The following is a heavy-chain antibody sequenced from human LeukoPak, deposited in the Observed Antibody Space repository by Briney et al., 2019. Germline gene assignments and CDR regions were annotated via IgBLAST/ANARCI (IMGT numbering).Heavy chain of an antibody. CDR3: AKKGNSGSPRPLDY. CDR2: ISYDGSYR. D-gene: IGHD5-12*01. Sequence: GGSLRLSCAASGFTFSSYWMNWVRQAPGKGLEWVAVISYDGSYRNYADSVKGRVTISRDNPKNTLYLQMNSLRAEDTAEYYCAKKGNSGSPRPLDYWGQGTLVIVSS. J-gene: IGHJ4*02. CDR1: GFTFSSYW. V-gene: IGHV3-30*18.